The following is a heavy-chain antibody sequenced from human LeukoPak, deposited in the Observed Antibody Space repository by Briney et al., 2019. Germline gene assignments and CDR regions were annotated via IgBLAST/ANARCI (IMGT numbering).Heavy chain of an antibody. CDR3: ARSASAAGTNGHIDY. CDR2: ISSSGSTI. V-gene: IGHV3-11*01. Sequence: TAGSLRLSCAAAGFTFSDYYMSWIRQAPGKGLEWVSYISSSGSTIYYADSVKGRFTISRDNAKNSLYLQMNSLRAEDTAVYYCARSASAAGTNGHIDYWGQGTLATVSS. J-gene: IGHJ4*02. CDR1: GFTFSDYY. D-gene: IGHD6-13*01.